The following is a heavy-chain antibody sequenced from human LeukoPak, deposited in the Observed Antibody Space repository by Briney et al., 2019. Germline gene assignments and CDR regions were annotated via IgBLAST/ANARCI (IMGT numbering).Heavy chain of an antibody. V-gene: IGHV3-23*01. D-gene: IGHD4-17*01. CDR3: ARDFDYGDYVDAFDI. CDR1: GFTFSSYA. J-gene: IGHJ3*02. CDR2: ISGSGDRT. Sequence: QPGGSLRLSCAASGFTFSSYAMTWVRQAPGKGLEWVSAISGSGDRTYYADSVKGRFTISRDNSKNTLYLQMNSLRAEDTALYYCARDFDYGDYVDAFDIWGQGTMVTVSS.